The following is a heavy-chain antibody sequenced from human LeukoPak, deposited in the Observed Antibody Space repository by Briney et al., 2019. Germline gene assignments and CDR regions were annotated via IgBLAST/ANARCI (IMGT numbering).Heavy chain of an antibody. V-gene: IGHV4-34*01. J-gene: IGHJ4*02. Sequence: SETLSLTCAVYGGSFSGYYWSWIRQPPGKGLECIGEINHSGSTNYNPSLKGRVTISVDTSKNQFSLKLSSVTAADTAVYYCASRNYGSGTDFDYWGQGTLVTVSS. CDR2: INHSGST. CDR1: GGSFSGYY. CDR3: ASRNYGSGTDFDY. D-gene: IGHD3-10*01.